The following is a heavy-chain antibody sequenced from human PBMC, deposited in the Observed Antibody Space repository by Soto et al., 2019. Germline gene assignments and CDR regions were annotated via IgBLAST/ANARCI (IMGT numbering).Heavy chain of an antibody. J-gene: IGHJ5*02. V-gene: IGHV4-4*02. CDR3: ASHAYDFWSGYYLNNWFDP. CDR1: GGSISSSNW. D-gene: IGHD3-3*01. Sequence: SETLSLTCAVSGGSISSSNWWSWVRQPPGKGLEWIGEIYHSGSTNYNPSLKSRVTISVDKSKNQLSLKLSSVTAADTAVFYFASHAYDFWSGYYLNNWFDPWGQGTLVTVSS. CDR2: IYHSGST.